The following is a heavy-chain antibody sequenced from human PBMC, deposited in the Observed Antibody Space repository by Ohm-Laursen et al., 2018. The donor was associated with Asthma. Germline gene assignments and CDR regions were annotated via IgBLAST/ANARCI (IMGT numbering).Heavy chain of an antibody. J-gene: IGHJ6*02. Sequence: SLRLSCSASEFTFSLYSMNWVRQAPGKGLEWVSYISSSSSTIYYADSVKGRFTISRDNAKNSLYLQMNNLRAEDAAIYYSAREWGGMDVWGQGTTVTVSS. CDR1: EFTFSLYS. V-gene: IGHV3-48*01. CDR2: ISSSSSTI. CDR3: AREWGGMDV. D-gene: IGHD3-16*01.